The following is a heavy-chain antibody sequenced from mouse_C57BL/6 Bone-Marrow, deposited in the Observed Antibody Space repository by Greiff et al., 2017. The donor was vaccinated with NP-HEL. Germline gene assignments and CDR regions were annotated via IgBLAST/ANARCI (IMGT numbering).Heavy chain of an antibody. D-gene: IGHD2-4*01. CDR2: IYPSDSET. V-gene: IGHV1-61*01. CDR1: GYTFTSYW. CDR3: ARSSDCPFAY. J-gene: IGHJ3*01. Sequence: QVQLQQPGAELVRPGSSVKLSCKASGYTFTSYWMDWVKQRPGQGLEWIGNIYPSDSETHYNQKFKDKATLTVDKSSSTAYMQLSSLTSEDSAVYYCARSSDCPFAYWGQGTLVTVSA.